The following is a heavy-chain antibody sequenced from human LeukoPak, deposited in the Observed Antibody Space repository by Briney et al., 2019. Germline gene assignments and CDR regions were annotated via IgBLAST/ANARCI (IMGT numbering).Heavy chain of an antibody. CDR3: AKEGVTFGGVIAIYYFDY. CDR1: GFTFSGSW. D-gene: IGHD3-16*02. J-gene: IGHJ4*02. V-gene: IGHV3-7*01. Sequence: GGSLRLSCVASGFTFSGSWMSWVRQAPGGGLEFVANINPDGSTKNYVDSVKGRFTISRDNSKNTLYLQMNSLRAEDTAVYYCAKEGVTFGGVIAIYYFDYWGQGTLVTVSS. CDR2: INPDGSTK.